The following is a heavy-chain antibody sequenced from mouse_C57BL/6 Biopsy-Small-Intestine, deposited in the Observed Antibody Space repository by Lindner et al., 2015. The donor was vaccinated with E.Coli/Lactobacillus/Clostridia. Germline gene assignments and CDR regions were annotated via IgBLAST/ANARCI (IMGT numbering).Heavy chain of an antibody. CDR3: TRDGYYYFDY. D-gene: IGHD2-3*01. Sequence: VQLQESGAELARPGASVKLSCKASGYIFTSYGISWVKQRTGQGLEWIGEIYPRTGNTYYNEKFKGKATLTVDTSSSTAYMELHSLTSEDSAVYFCTRDGYYYFDYWGQGTTLTVSS. V-gene: IGHV1-81*01. J-gene: IGHJ2*01. CDR1: GYIFTSYG. CDR2: IYPRTGNT.